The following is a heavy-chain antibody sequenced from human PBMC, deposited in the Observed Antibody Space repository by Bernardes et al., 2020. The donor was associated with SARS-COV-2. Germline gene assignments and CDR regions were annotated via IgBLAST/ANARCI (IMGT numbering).Heavy chain of an antibody. CDR3: ARGGSYRDDALDV. J-gene: IGHJ3*01. CDR1: GFIVRSNY. CDR2: IYSGGKI. D-gene: IGHD1-26*01. Sequence: GGSLRPSCAASGFIVRSNYMTWVRRAPGKGLEWVSVIYSGGKISYADSVKGRFTSSRDNSKNTLNLQLNSLRAEDTAVYFCARGGSYRDDALDVWGPGTLVTVSS. V-gene: IGHV3-66*01.